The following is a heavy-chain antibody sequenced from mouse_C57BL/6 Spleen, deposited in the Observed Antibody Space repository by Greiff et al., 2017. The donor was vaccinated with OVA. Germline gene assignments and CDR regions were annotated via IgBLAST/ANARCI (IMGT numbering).Heavy chain of an antibody. CDR2: IWSGGST. Sequence: VKLQQSGPGLVQPSQSLSITCTVSGFSLTSYGVHWVRQSPGKGLEWLGVIWSGGSTDYNAAFISRLSISKDNSKSQVFFKMNSMQADDTAIYYCAREDLLDVWGTGTTVTVSS. CDR3: AREDLLDV. V-gene: IGHV2-2*01. CDR1: GFSLTSYG. J-gene: IGHJ1*03. D-gene: IGHD2-1*01.